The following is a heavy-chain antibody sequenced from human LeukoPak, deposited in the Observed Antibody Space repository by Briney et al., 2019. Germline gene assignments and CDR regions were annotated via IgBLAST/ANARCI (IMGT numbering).Heavy chain of an antibody. CDR3: ARDDQAVGAAVDAFDI. CDR1: GFTFSSYW. Sequence: PGGSLRRSCAASGFTFSSYWMSWVRQAPGKGLEWVANIKQDGSEKYYVDSVKGRFTTSRDNAKNSLYLQMNSLRAEDTAVYYCARDDQAVGAAVDAFDIWGQGTMVTVSS. J-gene: IGHJ3*02. V-gene: IGHV3-7*03. CDR2: IKQDGSEK. D-gene: IGHD1-26*01.